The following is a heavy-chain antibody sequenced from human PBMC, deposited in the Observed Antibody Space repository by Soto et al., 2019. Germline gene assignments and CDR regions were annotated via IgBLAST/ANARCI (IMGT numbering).Heavy chain of an antibody. CDR1: GDSISGGDYY. Sequence: QVQLQESGPGLVKPSQTLSLTCTVSGDSISGGDYYWTWIRQHPGKGLEWIGYIYYSGSTYYNLSLRSXXPXSXXTSNNHFSLKLSSVTAADTAVYYCARSTIQSIPDYWGQGTLVTVSS. J-gene: IGHJ4*02. CDR2: IYYSGST. CDR3: ARSTIQSIPDY. D-gene: IGHD5-18*01. V-gene: IGHV4-31*03.